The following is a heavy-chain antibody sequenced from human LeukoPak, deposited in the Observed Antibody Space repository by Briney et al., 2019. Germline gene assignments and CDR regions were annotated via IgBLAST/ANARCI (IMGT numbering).Heavy chain of an antibody. J-gene: IGHJ3*01. D-gene: IGHD2-21*02. Sequence: GASVKVSCKASGGTFSSYAISWVRQATGQGLEWMAWMTPNSGNTGHEQKFQGRLTMTRDISISTAYMELSSLRSEDTAVHYCAFCGGDCGGAFDVWGQGTMVTVSS. CDR2: MTPNSGNT. CDR3: AFCGGDCGGAFDV. V-gene: IGHV1-8*02. CDR1: GGTFSSYA.